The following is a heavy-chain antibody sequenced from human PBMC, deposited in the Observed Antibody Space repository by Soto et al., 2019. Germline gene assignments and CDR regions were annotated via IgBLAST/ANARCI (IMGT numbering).Heavy chain of an antibody. CDR3: ARSSNTTLRMIVVVSGFDY. Sequence: EVQLVESGGGLVQPGGSLRLSCAASGFTFSSYSMNWVSQDPGKGLEWVSYISSSSSTIYYADSVQGRFTISRDNAKNSLYLQMNSLRDEDTAVYYCARSSNTTLRMIVVVSGFDYWGQGTLVNVSS. J-gene: IGHJ4*02. CDR1: GFTFSSYS. CDR2: ISSSSSTI. D-gene: IGHD3-22*01. V-gene: IGHV3-48*02.